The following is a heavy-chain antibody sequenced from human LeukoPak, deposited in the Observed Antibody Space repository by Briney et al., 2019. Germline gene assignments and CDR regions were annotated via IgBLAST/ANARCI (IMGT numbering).Heavy chain of an antibody. CDR2: IYYSGST. D-gene: IGHD3-10*01. Sequence: SETLSLTCAVSGGSISSGDYYWSWIRQPPGKGLEWIGYIYYSGSTYYNPSLKSRVTISVDTSKNQFSLKLSSVTAADTAIYYCARDPSGGGNWFDPWGQGTLVTVSS. CDR1: GGSISSGDYY. J-gene: IGHJ5*02. V-gene: IGHV4-31*11. CDR3: ARDPSGGGNWFDP.